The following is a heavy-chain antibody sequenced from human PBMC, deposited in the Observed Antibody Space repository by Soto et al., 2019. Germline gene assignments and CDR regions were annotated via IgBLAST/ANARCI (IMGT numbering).Heavy chain of an antibody. CDR2: ISYDGSNK. V-gene: IGHV3-30-3*01. CDR3: ARGLSSSWYYYGMDV. CDR1: GFTFSSYA. Sequence: PGGSLRLSCAASGFTFSSYAMHWVRQAPGKGLEWVAVISYDGSNKYYADYVKGRFTISRDNSKNTLYLQMNSLRAEDTAVYYCARGLSSSWYYYGMDVWGQGTTVTVSS. J-gene: IGHJ6*02. D-gene: IGHD6-13*01.